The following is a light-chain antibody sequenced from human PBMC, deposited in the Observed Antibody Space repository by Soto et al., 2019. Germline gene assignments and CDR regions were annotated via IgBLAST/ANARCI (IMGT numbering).Light chain of an antibody. CDR2: DAS. V-gene: IGKV3-20*01. J-gene: IGKJ1*01. CDR1: RSVSGAY. CDR3: QQYGNSPRT. Sequence: EIVLTQSPGTLSLSPGERATLSCRASRSVSGAYLAWYQQKPGQAPRLLIYDASSRATGIPDRFSGSGSGTDFTLTISRLEPEDFAVFFCQQYGNSPRTFGQGTKVDIK.